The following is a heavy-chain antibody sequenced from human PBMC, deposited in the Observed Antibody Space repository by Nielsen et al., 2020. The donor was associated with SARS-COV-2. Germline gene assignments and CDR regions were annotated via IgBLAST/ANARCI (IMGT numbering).Heavy chain of an antibody. J-gene: IGHJ4*02. CDR3: ARDAAYSRFDY. CDR1: GLIFSSSW. CDR2: INEDGSVV. D-gene: IGHD4-11*01. V-gene: IGHV3-7*05. Sequence: GESLKISCAAFGLIFSSSWMVWVRQAPGKGLEWVANINEDGSVVNYVDSVKGRFTISRDNAGKSLYLQMNSLRAEDTAVYYCARDAAYSRFDYWGQGTLVTVSS.